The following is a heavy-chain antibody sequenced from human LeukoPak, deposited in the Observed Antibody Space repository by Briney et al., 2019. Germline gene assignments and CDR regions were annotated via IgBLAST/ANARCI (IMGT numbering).Heavy chain of an antibody. CDR2: LRYDGSDK. D-gene: IGHD3-22*01. Sequence: GGSLRLSCAASGFTFRSYAMHWVRQDPGKGLEWVASLRYDGSDKDYGDSVKGRFTISRDNSKNTVYLQMNSLRPEDTAVYFCAKGSLIIVVEDAFDIWGQGTMVIVSS. CDR3: AKGSLIIVVEDAFDI. J-gene: IGHJ3*02. V-gene: IGHV3-30*02. CDR1: GFTFRSYA.